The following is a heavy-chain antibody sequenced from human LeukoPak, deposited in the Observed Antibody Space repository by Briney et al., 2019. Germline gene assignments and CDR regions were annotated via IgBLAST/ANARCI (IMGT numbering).Heavy chain of an antibody. Sequence: GGSLRHSCAASGFTFSNAWMSWVRQAPGKGLEWVGRIKSKTDGGTTDYAAPVKGRFTISRDDSKNTLYLQMNSLKTEDTAVYYCTTDFVVVVVTGDAFDIWGQGTMVTVSS. D-gene: IGHD2-21*02. CDR3: TTDFVVVVVTGDAFDI. CDR2: IKSKTDGGTT. J-gene: IGHJ3*02. CDR1: GFTFSNAW. V-gene: IGHV3-15*01.